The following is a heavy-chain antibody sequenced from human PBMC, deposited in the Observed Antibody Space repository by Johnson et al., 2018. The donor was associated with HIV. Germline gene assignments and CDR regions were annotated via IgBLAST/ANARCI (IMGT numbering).Heavy chain of an antibody. V-gene: IGHV3-NL1*01. CDR3: ARGGGCGGDCYSGYDAFDI. D-gene: IGHD2-21*01. CDR2: ISWNSGSI. Sequence: QVQLVESGGGVVQPGGSLRLSCAASGFTFSSYGMHWVRQAPGKGLEWVSGISWNSGSIGQADSVKGRFTISRDNAKNTLYRAMNSLRAWDTAVYYCARGGGCGGDCYSGYDAFDIWGQGTMVTVSS. CDR1: GFTFSSYG. J-gene: IGHJ3*02.